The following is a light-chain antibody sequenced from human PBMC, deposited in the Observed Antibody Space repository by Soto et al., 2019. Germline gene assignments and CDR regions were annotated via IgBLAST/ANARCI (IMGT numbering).Light chain of an antibody. V-gene: IGKV1-5*01. Sequence: IQMTQSPSTLSASVGDRVTITCRASQNIRSRLAWFQQKPGKAPKLLIYDASSLESGVPSRFSGSGSGTGFTLTISSLQPDDFATYYCQQYNSYSRTFGQGTKVDIK. CDR2: DAS. CDR1: QNIRSR. J-gene: IGKJ1*01. CDR3: QQYNSYSRT.